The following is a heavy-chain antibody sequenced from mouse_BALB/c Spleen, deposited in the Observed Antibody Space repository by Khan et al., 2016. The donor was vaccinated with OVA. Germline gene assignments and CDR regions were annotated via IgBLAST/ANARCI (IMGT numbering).Heavy chain of an antibody. V-gene: IGHV3-2*02. J-gene: IGHJ4*01. D-gene: IGHD1-1*01. Sequence: EVELVESGPGLVKPSQSLSLTCTVTGYSITSGYAWNWIRQFPGNKLEWMGYISYSGSTTYNPSLRSRISFTRDTSKNPFFLQLNSVTTEDTATYYCARKNYYGYAMDYWGQGTSVTVSS. CDR3: ARKNYYGYAMDY. CDR2: ISYSGST. CDR1: GYSITSGYA.